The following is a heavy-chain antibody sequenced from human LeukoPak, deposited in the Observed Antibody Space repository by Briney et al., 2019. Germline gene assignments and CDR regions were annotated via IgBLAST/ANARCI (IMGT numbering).Heavy chain of an antibody. Sequence: GGSLRLSCAASGFTFSSYEMNWVRQAPGKGLEWVSYISSSGSTIYYADSVKGRFTISRDNAKNSLYLQMNSLRAEDTALYYCARAPRDDILTGYGVWGKGTTVTVSS. J-gene: IGHJ6*04. CDR2: ISSSGSTI. CDR3: ARAPRDDILTGYGV. V-gene: IGHV3-48*03. CDR1: GFTFSSYE. D-gene: IGHD3-9*01.